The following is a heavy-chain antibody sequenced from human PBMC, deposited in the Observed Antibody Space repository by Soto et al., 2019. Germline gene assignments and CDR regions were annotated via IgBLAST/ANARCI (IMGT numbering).Heavy chain of an antibody. CDR1: GGSISSGGYY. CDR3: ARDRSSWMAFDY. J-gene: IGHJ4*02. V-gene: IGHV4-31*03. CDR2: IYYSGST. D-gene: IGHD5-12*01. Sequence: PSETLSLTCTVSGGSISSGGYYWSWIRQHPGKGLEWIGYIYYSGSTYYNPSLKSRVTISVDTSKNQFSLKLSSVTAADTAVYYCARDRSSWMAFDYWGQGTLVTVSS.